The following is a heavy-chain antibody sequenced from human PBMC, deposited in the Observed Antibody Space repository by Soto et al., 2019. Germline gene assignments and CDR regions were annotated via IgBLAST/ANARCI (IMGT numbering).Heavy chain of an antibody. CDR2: IKPGTSDI. J-gene: IGHJ4*02. Sequence: GESLKISCNGVGYKFGGAWIGWVRQMPGKGLEWMGIIKPGTSDIRYSPSCRGHVTISADEAVSTAYLQWSSLKASDTAMYYCARQLSHICDSWGQGTLVTVSS. V-gene: IGHV5-51*01. CDR1: GYKFGGAW. CDR3: ARQLSHICDS. D-gene: IGHD3-3*02.